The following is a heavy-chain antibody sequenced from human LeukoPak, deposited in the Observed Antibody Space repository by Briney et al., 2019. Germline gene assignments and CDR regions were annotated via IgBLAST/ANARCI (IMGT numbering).Heavy chain of an antibody. J-gene: IGHJ4*02. CDR2: IRYDGSNK. D-gene: IGHD5-24*01. CDR1: GFTFSDAW. CDR3: AKARARLREMATPFDY. Sequence: PGGSLRLSCAASGFTFSDAWMSWVRQAPGKGLEWVAFIRYDGSNKYYADSVKGRFTISRDNSKNTLYLQMNSLRAEDTAVYYCAKARARLREMATPFDYWGQGTLVTVSS. V-gene: IGHV3-30*02.